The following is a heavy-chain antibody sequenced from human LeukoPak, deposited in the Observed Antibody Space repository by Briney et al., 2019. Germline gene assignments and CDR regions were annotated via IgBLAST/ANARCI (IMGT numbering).Heavy chain of an antibody. CDR3: ARGNVLRFLEWLFSAFDI. CDR1: GGTFSSYA. D-gene: IGHD3-3*01. Sequence: ASVKVSCKASGGTFSSYAISWVRQAPGQGLEWMGWMNPNSGNTGYAQKFQGRVTITRNTSISTAYMELSSLRSEDTAVYYCARGNVLRFLEWLFSAFDIWGQGTMVTVPS. CDR2: MNPNSGNT. V-gene: IGHV1-8*03. J-gene: IGHJ3*02.